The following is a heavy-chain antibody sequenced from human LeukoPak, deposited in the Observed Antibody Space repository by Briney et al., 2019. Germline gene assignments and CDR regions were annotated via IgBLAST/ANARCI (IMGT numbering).Heavy chain of an antibody. CDR1: GFTFTSSA. D-gene: IGHD6-19*01. CDR2: IVVGSGNT. V-gene: IGHV1-58*02. CDR3: AAASSGWYFFAFDI. J-gene: IGHJ3*02. Sequence: SVKVSCKASGFTFTSSAMQWVRQVRGQRLEWIGWIVVGSGNTNYAQKFQERVTITRDMSTSTAYMELSSLRSEDTAVYYCAAASSGWYFFAFDIWGQGTMVTVSS.